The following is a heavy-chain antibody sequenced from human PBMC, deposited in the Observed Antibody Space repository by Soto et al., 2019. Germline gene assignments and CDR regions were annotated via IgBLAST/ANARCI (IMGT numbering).Heavy chain of an antibody. Sequence: QVQLVQSGAEVRKPGFSVKVSCKASGGTFSRHAISWVRQAPGQGLEWMGGIIPIFGTANHAQKFQGRATISGVESTSTVYMELSSLRLKDTGMYYCARGWGYDSNDDYYAYWGQGTLVIVSS. V-gene: IGHV1-69*01. CDR2: IIPIFGTA. J-gene: IGHJ4*02. CDR3: ARGWGYDSNDDYYAY. D-gene: IGHD3-22*01. CDR1: GGTFSRHA.